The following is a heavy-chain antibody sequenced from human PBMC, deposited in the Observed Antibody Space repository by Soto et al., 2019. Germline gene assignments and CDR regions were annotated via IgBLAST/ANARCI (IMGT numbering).Heavy chain of an antibody. D-gene: IGHD1-26*01. Sequence: QLQLVQSGAEVREPGSSVKVSCKASGGTFSSYTVIWVRQAPGQGLEWMGGITPTLNIAKYAEKFQCRVKITADEATSTVNIHLSRLRSKDTAVYFCAKGYYSGSNPSTFNYWGQGTLVAVST. CDR2: ITPTLNIA. CDR1: GGTFSSYT. CDR3: AKGYYSGSNPSTFNY. J-gene: IGHJ4*02. V-gene: IGHV1-69*01.